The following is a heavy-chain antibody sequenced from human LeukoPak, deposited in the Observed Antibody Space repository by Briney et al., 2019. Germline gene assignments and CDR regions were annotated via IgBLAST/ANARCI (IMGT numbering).Heavy chain of an antibody. Sequence: GESLRLSCAASGFSSNYMSWVRQAPGKGLEWVSVIHAGGSTYYADSVKGRFTISRDNSKNTLNLQMNSLRVEDTAVYYCAGDSDYGDYGDDYYGMDVWGQGTTVTVSS. D-gene: IGHD4-17*01. CDR1: GFSSNY. J-gene: IGHJ6*02. CDR2: IHAGGST. V-gene: IGHV3-53*01. CDR3: AGDSDYGDYGDDYYGMDV.